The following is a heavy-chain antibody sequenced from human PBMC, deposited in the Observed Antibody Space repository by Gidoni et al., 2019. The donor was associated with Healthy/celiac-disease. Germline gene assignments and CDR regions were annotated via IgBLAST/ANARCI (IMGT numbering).Heavy chain of an antibody. CDR1: GFTLSSYG. CDR3: AKDGPSDYYYGMDV. V-gene: IGHV3-30*18. Sequence: QVQLVESGGGVVQPGRSLRLSCAASGFTLSSYGMHWVRQAPGKGLEWVAVISYDGSNKYYADSVKGRFTISRDNSKNTLYLQMNSLRAEDTAVYYCAKDGPSDYYYGMDVWGQGTTVTVSS. CDR2: ISYDGSNK. J-gene: IGHJ6*02.